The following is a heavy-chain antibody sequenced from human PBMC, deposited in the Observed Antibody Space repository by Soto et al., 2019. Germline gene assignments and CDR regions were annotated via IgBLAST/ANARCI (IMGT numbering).Heavy chain of an antibody. Sequence: QVQLVQSGAEVKKPGASVKVSCKASGYTFTSYGISWVRQAPGQGLEWMGWISAYNVNTNYAQKLQGEVTNTTDPATSTGYMEVRGLRSDGTAGYYCAGDWGGRGGTVTTSIDYWGQGTLVTVSS. CDR2: ISAYNVNT. CDR3: AGDWGGRGGTVTTSIDY. V-gene: IGHV1-18*01. D-gene: IGHD4-17*01. J-gene: IGHJ4*02. CDR1: GYTFTSYG.